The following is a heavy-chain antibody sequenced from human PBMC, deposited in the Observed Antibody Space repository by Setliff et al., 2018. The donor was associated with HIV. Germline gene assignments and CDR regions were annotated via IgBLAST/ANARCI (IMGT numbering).Heavy chain of an antibody. D-gene: IGHD5-18*01. Sequence: GGSLRLSCAASGSTFSTFSVNWVRQAPGKGLEWVSSISSSSSNIIDYADSVKGRFTISRDNAKNSLYLQMNSLRAEDTAVYYCARDWVDTAMADDYWGQGTLVTVSP. CDR3: ARDWVDTAMADDY. J-gene: IGHJ4*02. V-gene: IGHV3-48*01. CDR1: GSTFSTFS. CDR2: ISSSSSNII.